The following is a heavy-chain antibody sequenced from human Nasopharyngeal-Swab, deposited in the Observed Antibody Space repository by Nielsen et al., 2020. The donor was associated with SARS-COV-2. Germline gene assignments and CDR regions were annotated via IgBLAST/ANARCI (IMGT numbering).Heavy chain of an antibody. CDR2: TYSGGST. CDR1: GFTVSSNY. Sequence: GGSLRLSCAASGFTVSSNYMSWVRQAPGKGLEWVSVTYSGGSTYYADSVKGRFTISRDNSKNTLYLQMNSLRAEDTAVYYCARREVGCSSTSCYDYWGQGTLVTVSS. V-gene: IGHV3-53*01. CDR3: ARREVGCSSTSCYDY. D-gene: IGHD2-2*01. J-gene: IGHJ4*02.